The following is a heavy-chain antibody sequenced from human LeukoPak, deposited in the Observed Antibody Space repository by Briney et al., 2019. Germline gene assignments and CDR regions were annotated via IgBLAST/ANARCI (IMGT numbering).Heavy chain of an antibody. D-gene: IGHD3-10*01. J-gene: IGHJ4*02. Sequence: ASVKVSCKASGYTFTSYGISWVRQAPGQGLEWMGWISAYNGNTNYAQKLQGRVTMTTDTSTSTAYMELRGLRSDDTAVYYCARDRKANYYGSGSSPLYWGQGTLVTVSS. CDR1: GYTFTSYG. V-gene: IGHV1-18*01. CDR3: ARDRKANYYGSGSSPLY. CDR2: ISAYNGNT.